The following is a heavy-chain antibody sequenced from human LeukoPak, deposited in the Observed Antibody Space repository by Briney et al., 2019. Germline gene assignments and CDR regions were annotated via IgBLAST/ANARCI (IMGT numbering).Heavy chain of an antibody. CDR2: ISSSSSYI. CDR3: ARLFGGVTTFDY. V-gene: IGHV3-21*01. J-gene: IGHJ4*02. Sequence: GGSLRLSCAASGFTFSSHSMNWVRQAPGKGLEWVSSISSSSSYIYYADSVKGRFTISRDNAKNSLFLQMNSLRVEDTAVYYCARLFGGVTTFDYWGQGTLVTVSS. CDR1: GFTFSSHS. D-gene: IGHD4-17*01.